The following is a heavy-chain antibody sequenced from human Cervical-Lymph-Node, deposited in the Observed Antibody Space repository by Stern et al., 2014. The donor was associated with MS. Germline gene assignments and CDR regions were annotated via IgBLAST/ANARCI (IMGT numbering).Heavy chain of an antibody. CDR3: ARGLLGSENAFDI. D-gene: IGHD2-15*01. V-gene: IGHV1-18*01. CDR2: ISAYNGNT. CDR1: GYTFTSYG. J-gene: IGHJ3*02. Sequence: VQLVESGAEVKKPGASVKVSCKASGYTFTSYGISWVRQAPGQGLEWVGRISAYNGNTNYAQKLQGRVHMTTGTSTRTAYMELRSLRSDDTAVDDCARGLLGSENAFDIWGQGTMVTVSS.